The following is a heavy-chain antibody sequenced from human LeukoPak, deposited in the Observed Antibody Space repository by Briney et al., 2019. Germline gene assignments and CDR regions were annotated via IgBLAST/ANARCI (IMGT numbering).Heavy chain of an antibody. V-gene: IGHV3-74*01. CDR2: INSDGLT. J-gene: IGHJ4*02. D-gene: IGHD5-18*01. CDR3: ARGSRGYSPFDY. Sequence: PGGSLRLSCVASGFTFGTDWMNWVRQAPGKGLVWVSRINSDGLTTYADSVKGRFTISRDNAKNTLYLQMNSLRAEDTAVYYCARGSRGYSPFDYWGQGTLVTVSS. CDR1: GFTFGTDW.